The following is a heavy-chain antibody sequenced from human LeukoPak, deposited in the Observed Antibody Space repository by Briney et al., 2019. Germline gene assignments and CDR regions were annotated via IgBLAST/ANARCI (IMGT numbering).Heavy chain of an antibody. CDR1: GFTFSTSW. CDR2: IESDGRT. V-gene: IGHV3-74*01. D-gene: IGHD3/OR15-3a*01. CDR3: ARDGRGPDY. J-gene: IGHJ4*02. Sequence: GGSLRLSCAASGFTFSTSWMHWVRQVPGKGLVSVSRIESDGRTAYADSVKGRFIISRDNAKNTLYLQMNSLRVEDTAVYYCARDGRGPDYWGQGTLVTVSS.